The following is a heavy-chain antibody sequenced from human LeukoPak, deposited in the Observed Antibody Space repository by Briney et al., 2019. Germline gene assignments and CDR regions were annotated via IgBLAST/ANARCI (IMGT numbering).Heavy chain of an antibody. CDR3: AREIYGDYQYYFDY. D-gene: IGHD4-17*01. Sequence: GASVKVSCKASGYTFTSYAMNWVRQAPGQGLEWMGWINTNTGNPTYAQGFTGRFVFSLDTSVSTAYLQISSLKAEDTAVYYCAREIYGDYQYYFDYWGQGTLVTVSS. CDR2: INTNTGNP. V-gene: IGHV7-4-1*02. J-gene: IGHJ4*02. CDR1: GYTFTSYA.